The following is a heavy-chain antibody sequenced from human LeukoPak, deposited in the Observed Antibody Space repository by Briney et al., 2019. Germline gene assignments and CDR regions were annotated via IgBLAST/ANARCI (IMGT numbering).Heavy chain of an antibody. CDR3: AGSGRGYSGSYYGD. D-gene: IGHD1-26*01. J-gene: IGHJ1*01. V-gene: IGHV1-69*05. Sequence: SVKVSCKASGGTFSSYAISWVRQAPGQGLEWMGGIIPIFGTANYAQKFQGRVTITTDESTSTAHMELSSLRSEDTAVYYCAGSGRGYSGSYYGDWGQGTLVTVSS. CDR1: GGTFSSYA. CDR2: IIPIFGTA.